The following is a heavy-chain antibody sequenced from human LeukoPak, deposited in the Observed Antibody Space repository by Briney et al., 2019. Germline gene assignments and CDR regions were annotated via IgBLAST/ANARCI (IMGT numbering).Heavy chain of an antibody. Sequence: ASVRVSCTASGYTFTVYYMHWVRQAPGQGLEWMGWISAYNGNTNYAQKLQGRVTITTDTSTSTAYMELRSLRSDDTAVYYCARVEMATIRSEGPQYYYYYHLDVWGKGTTVTVSS. J-gene: IGHJ6*03. CDR1: GYTFTVYY. D-gene: IGHD5-24*01. CDR3: ARVEMATIRSEGPQYYYYYHLDV. V-gene: IGHV1-18*04. CDR2: ISAYNGNT.